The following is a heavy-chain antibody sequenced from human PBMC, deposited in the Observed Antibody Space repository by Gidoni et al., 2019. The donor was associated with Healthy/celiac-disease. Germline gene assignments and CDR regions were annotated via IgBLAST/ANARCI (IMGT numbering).Heavy chain of an antibody. J-gene: IGHJ4*02. D-gene: IGHD7-27*01. CDR1: GGSISSGGYY. CDR2: IYYSGST. Sequence: QVQLQESGPGLVKPSQTLSLTCTVSGGSISSGGYYWSWIRQHPGKGLAWIGYIYYSGSTYYNPSLKSRVTISVDTSKNQFSLKLSSVTAADTAVYYCARESELGSYFDYWGQGTLVTVSS. V-gene: IGHV4-31*03. CDR3: ARESELGSYFDY.